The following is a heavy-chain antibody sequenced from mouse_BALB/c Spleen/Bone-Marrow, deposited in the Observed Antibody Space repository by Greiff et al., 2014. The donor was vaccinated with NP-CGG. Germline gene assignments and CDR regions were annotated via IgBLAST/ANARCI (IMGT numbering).Heavy chain of an antibody. Sequence: EVQGVESGGGLVQPGGSRKLSCAASGFTFSSFGMHWVRRAPEKGLEWVAYISSGSSTIYYADTMKGRFTISRDNPKNTLFLQMASLRSEDTAMYYCTRSGTLGSMDYWGQGTSVTVSS. J-gene: IGHJ4*01. D-gene: IGHD3-3*01. V-gene: IGHV5-17*02. CDR1: GFTFSSFG. CDR2: ISSGSSTI. CDR3: TRSGTLGSMDY.